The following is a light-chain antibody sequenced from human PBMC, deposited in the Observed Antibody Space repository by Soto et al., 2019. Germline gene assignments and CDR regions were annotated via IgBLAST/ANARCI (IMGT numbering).Light chain of an antibody. CDR1: QGINNY. V-gene: IGKV1-9*01. J-gene: IGKJ3*01. CDR2: AAY. Sequence: DIQLTQSPSFLSASVGGRVTITCRASQGINNYLAWYQQKPGKAPNLLIYAAYTLQNGVPSRFSGSGSGTEFTLTITNLQPEDFATYHCQQLKSYPSTFGPGTKVD. CDR3: QQLKSYPST.